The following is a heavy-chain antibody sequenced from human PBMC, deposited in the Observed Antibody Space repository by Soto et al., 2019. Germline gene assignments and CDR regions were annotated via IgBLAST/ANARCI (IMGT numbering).Heavy chain of an antibody. J-gene: IGHJ4*02. CDR3: ARGAWWLFDY. CDR2: INGGNGNT. D-gene: IGHD2-8*02. CDR1: GYTFTSYA. V-gene: IGHV1-3*05. Sequence: QVQLVQSGAEEKKPGASVKVSCKASGYTFTSYAMHWVRQAPGQRLEWMGWINGGNGNTKYSQKFQGRVTITRDTSASPAYMELSSLRSEDTAVYYCARGAWWLFDYWGQGTLVIVSS.